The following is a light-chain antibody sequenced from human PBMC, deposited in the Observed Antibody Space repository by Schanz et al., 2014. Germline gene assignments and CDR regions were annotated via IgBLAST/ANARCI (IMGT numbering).Light chain of an antibody. CDR3: QQYGSLPGT. Sequence: EIVLTQSPGTLSLSPGERATLSCRASQSVSGSYLAWYQQKPGQAPRLLIYGASIRATGIPDRFSGSGSGTDFTLTISSLEPEDFAVYYCQQYGSLPGTFGQGTKVEIK. J-gene: IGKJ1*01. V-gene: IGKV3-20*01. CDR2: GAS. CDR1: QSVSGSY.